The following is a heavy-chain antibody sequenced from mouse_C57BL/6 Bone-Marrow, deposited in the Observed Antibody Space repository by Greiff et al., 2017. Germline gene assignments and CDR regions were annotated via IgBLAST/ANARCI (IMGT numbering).Heavy chain of an antibody. CDR2: LNPYNGGT. CDR3: ARLGDY. Sequence: EVMLVESGPVLVKPGASVKMSCKASGYTFTDYYMNWVKQSHGKSLEWIGVLNPYNGGTSYNQKFKGKATLTVDKSSSTAYMELNSLTSEDSAVYYCARLGDYWGQGTTLTVSS. V-gene: IGHV1-19*01. J-gene: IGHJ2*01. CDR1: GYTFTDYY.